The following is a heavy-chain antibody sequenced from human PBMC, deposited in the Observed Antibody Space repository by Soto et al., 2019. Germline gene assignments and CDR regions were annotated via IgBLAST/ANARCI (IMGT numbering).Heavy chain of an antibody. V-gene: IGHV4-59*01. CDR2: IYYIGST. CDR1: GGSISSYY. D-gene: IGHD3-3*01. J-gene: IGHJ6*02. CDR3: AGVRGHDFRRMDV. Sequence: QVQLQESGPGLVRSSETLSLTCTVSGGSISSYYWNWIRQPPGKGLEWIGYIYYIGSTNYNPSLKSRVTISVDTSKNQFSLKLTPVTAADTAVYYCAGVRGHDFRRMDVWGQGTTVTVSS.